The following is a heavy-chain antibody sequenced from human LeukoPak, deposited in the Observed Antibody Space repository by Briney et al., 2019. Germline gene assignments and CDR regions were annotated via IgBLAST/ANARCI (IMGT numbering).Heavy chain of an antibody. V-gene: IGHV4-59*01. CDR3: ARVIGNYYYYYGMDV. CDR2: IYYSGST. CDR1: GGSISSYY. Sequence: PSETLSLTCTVSGGSISSYYWSWIRQPPGKGLEWIGYIYYSGSTNYNPSLKSRVTISVDTSKNQFSLKLSSATAADTAVYYCARVIGNYYYYYGMDVWGQGTTVTVSS. J-gene: IGHJ6*02.